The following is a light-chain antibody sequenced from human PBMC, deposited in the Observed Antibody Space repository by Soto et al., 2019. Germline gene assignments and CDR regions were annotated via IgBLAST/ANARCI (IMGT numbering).Light chain of an antibody. Sequence: DVVMTQSPLSLPVTPGEPASISCRSSQSLLHSNGYNYLDWYLQKPGQSPQLLISLASNRASGVPDRFSGSGSGTDVTLRISRVEAEDVGVYYCMQTIQHLRTFGQGKNLEIK. J-gene: IGKJ2*01. CDR1: QSLLHSNGYNY. CDR3: MQTIQHLRT. V-gene: IGKV2-28*01. CDR2: LAS.